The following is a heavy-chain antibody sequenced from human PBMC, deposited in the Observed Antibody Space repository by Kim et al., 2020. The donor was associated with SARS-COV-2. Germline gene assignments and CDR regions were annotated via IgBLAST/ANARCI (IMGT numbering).Heavy chain of an antibody. D-gene: IGHD2-21*01. Sequence: GGSLRLSCVASGFTLNDYAMTWVRQAPGKGLEWVSTIGGSDVAWFYGDSVRGRSTISSDNSRNPQFLQINILSADATAVYYSARDRASRNCRQDSLDP. V-gene: IGHV3-23*01. CDR2: IGGSDVAW. CDR3: ARDRASRNCRQDSLDP. J-gene: IGHJ5*02. CDR1: GFTLNDYA.